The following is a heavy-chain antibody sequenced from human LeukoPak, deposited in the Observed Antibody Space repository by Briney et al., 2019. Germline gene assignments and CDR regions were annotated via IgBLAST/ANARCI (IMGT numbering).Heavy chain of an antibody. CDR3: ARDPDYGGNSDY. D-gene: IGHD4-23*01. CDR1: GFSFSSYT. V-gene: IGHV3-21*01. J-gene: IGHJ4*02. CDR2: ISSSSYSI. Sequence: PGGSLRLSCAASGFSFSSYTMDWVRQAPGKGLEWVSSISSSSYSIYYADSVKGRFTISRDNAKNSLYLQMNSLRAEDTAVYYCARDPDYGGNSDYWGQGTLVTVSS.